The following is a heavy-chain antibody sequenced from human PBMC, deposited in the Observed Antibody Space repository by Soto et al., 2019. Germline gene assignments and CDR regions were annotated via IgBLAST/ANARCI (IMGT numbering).Heavy chain of an antibody. J-gene: IGHJ4*02. CDR1: GGSISSYY. CDR3: ARHWGGAYCGGDCYPFDY. V-gene: IGHV4-59*08. D-gene: IGHD2-21*02. Sequence: QVQLQESGPGLVKPSETLSLTCTVSGGSISSYYWSWIRQPPGKGLEWIGHIYYSGSSNFNPSLKRRVPMSIDXXKXHXXLKLSSGTAADPAVYYWARHWGGAYCGGDCYPFDYWGQGTLVTVSS. CDR2: IYYSGSS.